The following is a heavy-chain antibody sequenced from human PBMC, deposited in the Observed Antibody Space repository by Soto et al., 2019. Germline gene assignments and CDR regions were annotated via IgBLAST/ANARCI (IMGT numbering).Heavy chain of an antibody. J-gene: IGHJ4*02. CDR3: ARVLTYGSGSSGY. V-gene: IGHV3-53*02. CDR2: SYRGGNT. CDR1: GFTVSNNS. Sequence: EGQLVETGGCLIQPGGSLRLSCAASGFTVSNNSMNWVVQAPGTGLEWVSGSYRGGNTYYDHSVKGRFTISRDTSKNPLYLKMNSLSVEYTAVYYCARVLTYGSGSSGYWGQGTLVTVSS. D-gene: IGHD3-10*01.